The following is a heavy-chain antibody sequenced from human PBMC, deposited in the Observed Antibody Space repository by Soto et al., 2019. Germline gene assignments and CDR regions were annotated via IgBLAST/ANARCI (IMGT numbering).Heavy chain of an antibody. CDR3: ARRRDPNYYSCYGMDV. J-gene: IGHJ6*01. Sequence: YLKISCKGSGCSSTSYWISWVRQMPGKGLEWMGRIDPSDSYTNYSPSFQGHVTISADKSISTAYLQWSSLKASDTAMYYCARRRDPNYYSCYGMDVWGQVTRVTFS. CDR2: IDPSDSYT. V-gene: IGHV5-10-1*01. CDR1: GCSSTSYW.